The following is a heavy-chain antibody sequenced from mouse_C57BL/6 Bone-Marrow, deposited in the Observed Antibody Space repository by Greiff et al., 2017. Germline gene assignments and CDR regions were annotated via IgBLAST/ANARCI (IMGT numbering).Heavy chain of an antibody. CDR3: ARDNWVDY. Sequence: VQLQESGPELVKRGASVKISCKASGYAFSSSWMNWVKQRPGKGLEWIGRIYPGDGDTNYNGKFKGKATLTADKSSSTAYMQLSSLTSEDSAVYFCARDNWVDYWGQGTTLTVSS. J-gene: IGHJ2*01. D-gene: IGHD4-1*02. CDR2: IYPGDGDT. CDR1: GYAFSSSW. V-gene: IGHV1-82*01.